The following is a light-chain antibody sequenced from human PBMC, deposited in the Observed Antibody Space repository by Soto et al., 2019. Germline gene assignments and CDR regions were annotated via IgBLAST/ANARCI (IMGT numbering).Light chain of an antibody. J-gene: IGLJ3*02. V-gene: IGLV1-40*01. CDR1: SSNIGAGYD. Sequence: QSVLTQPPSVSGAPGQRVTISCTGSSSNIGAGYDVHWYQQLPRTAPKLLIYSNNNRPSGVPDRFSGSRSGTSASLAITGLQPEDEADYYCAAWDDSLNGWVFGGGTQLTVL. CDR2: SNN. CDR3: AAWDDSLNGWV.